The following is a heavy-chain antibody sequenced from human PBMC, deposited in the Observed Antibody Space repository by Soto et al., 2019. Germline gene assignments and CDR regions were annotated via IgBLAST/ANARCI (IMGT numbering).Heavy chain of an antibody. V-gene: IGHV3-13*01. Sequence: PGGSLRLSCAASGFTFSSYDMHWVRQATGKGLEWVSAIGTAGDTYYPGSVKGRFTISRENAKNSLYLQMNSLRAGDTAVYYCARASPDDNYGMDVWGQGTTVTVS. J-gene: IGHJ6*02. D-gene: IGHD1-1*01. CDR3: ARASPDDNYGMDV. CDR1: GFTFSSYD. CDR2: IGTAGDT.